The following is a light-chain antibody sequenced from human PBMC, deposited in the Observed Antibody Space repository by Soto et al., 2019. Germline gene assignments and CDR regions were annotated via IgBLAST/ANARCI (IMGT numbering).Light chain of an antibody. CDR3: QEYNTWPWT. J-gene: IGKJ1*01. V-gene: IGKV3-15*01. Sequence: ETVMTQSPATLSVSPGERDTLSRRASQSVNSNLAWYQQKLGQAPRVLIYGASTRATGIPDRFSGSGSGTEFILTISSLQSEDFAVYYCQEYNTWPWTFGQGTKVDIK. CDR1: QSVNSN. CDR2: GAS.